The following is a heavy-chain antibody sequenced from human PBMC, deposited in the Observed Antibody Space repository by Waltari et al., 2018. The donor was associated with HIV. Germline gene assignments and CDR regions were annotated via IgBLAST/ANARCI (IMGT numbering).Heavy chain of an antibody. Sequence: QVQLVQSGAEVKKPGASVKVSCKASGYTFTGYYVPWVRQAPGQGLEWMGWINPNSGGTNYAQKFQGRVTMTRDTSISTAYMELRRLRSDDTAVYYCARARGGNSMRYGMDVWGQGTTVTVSS. J-gene: IGHJ6*02. CDR2: INPNSGGT. D-gene: IGHD1-1*01. CDR1: GYTFTGYY. CDR3: ARARGGNSMRYGMDV. V-gene: IGHV1-2*02.